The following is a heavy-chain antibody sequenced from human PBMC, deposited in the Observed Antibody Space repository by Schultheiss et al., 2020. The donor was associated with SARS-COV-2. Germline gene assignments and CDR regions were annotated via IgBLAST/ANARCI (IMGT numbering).Heavy chain of an antibody. CDR2: IYYSGST. CDR1: GGSISSGGYY. J-gene: IGHJ4*02. V-gene: IGHV4-31*03. Sequence: LRLSCTVSGGSISSGGYYWSWIRQHPGKGLEWIGYIYYSGSTYYNPSLKSRVTMSVDTSKSQLSLKLSSVTAADTAVYYCARHLIAVAGLFDYWAQGTLVTVSS. D-gene: IGHD6-19*01. CDR3: ARHLIAVAGLFDY.